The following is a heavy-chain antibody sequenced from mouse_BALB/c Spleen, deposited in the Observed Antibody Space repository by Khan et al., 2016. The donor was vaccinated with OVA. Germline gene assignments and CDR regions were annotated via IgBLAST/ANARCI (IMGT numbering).Heavy chain of an antibody. CDR3: TRDRIDY. V-gene: IGHV1-7*01. CDR2: INPTSGYT. CDR1: GYTFTTYW. Sequence: QVQLKESGAELAKPGASVQMSCKASGYTFTTYWMHWVKQRPGQGLEWIGYINPTSGYTDYSENFKDKATLSADKSSSTAYMQLSRLTSEDSAVYCCTRDRIDYWGQGTTLTVSS. J-gene: IGHJ2*01.